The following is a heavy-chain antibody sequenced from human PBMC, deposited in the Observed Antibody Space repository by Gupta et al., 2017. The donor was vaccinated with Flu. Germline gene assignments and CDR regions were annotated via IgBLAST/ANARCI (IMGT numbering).Heavy chain of an antibody. D-gene: IGHD6-19*01. CDR2: INPDSGGT. Sequence: QVQLVQSGAEVQKPGASVKVSCRPSGHTFTAYWIHWVRQGPGQGLEWMGRINPDSGGTTYAQKFQGRVTMTRDTSISTAYMELNRVTYDDTAIYYCAGIAVTGTEGSFDIWGRGTIVTVSP. V-gene: IGHV1-2*06. CDR1: GHTFTAYW. CDR3: AGIAVTGTEGSFDI. J-gene: IGHJ3*02.